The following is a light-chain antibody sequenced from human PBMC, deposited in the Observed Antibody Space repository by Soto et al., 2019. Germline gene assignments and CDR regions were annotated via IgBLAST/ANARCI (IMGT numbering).Light chain of an antibody. CDR2: GAS. CDR1: QSVSSSF. V-gene: IGKV3-15*01. Sequence: EMRVAQSRAPLSVTPGDRATLSCRASQSVSSSFLAWYQQRPGQAPRLLISGASTRATGIPARFSGSGSGTEFTLTISSLQSEDFVRYYCQLSDCWPSTFGGGTKLDNK. J-gene: IGKJ4*01. CDR3: QLSDCWPST.